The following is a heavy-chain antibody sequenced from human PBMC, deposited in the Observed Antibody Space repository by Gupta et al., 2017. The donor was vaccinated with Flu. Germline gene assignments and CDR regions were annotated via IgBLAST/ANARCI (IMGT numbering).Heavy chain of an antibody. V-gene: IGHV3-30*18. Sequence: FSGSGYVMFRVHQAPGKGLEWVAVVSFDGNDIFYTDSVKGRFTISRDNSKNTLYLQMSSLRAEDTAVYYCAKDSYSGGWTTFDVWGQGTMVTVSP. CDR2: VSFDGNDI. D-gene: IGHD6-19*01. CDR3: AKDSYSGGWTTFDV. CDR1: FSGSGYV. J-gene: IGHJ3*01.